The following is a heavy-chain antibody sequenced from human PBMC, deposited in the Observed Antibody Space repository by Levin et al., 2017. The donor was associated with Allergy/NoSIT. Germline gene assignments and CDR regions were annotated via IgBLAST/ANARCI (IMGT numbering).Heavy chain of an antibody. Sequence: QAGGSLRLSCAASGFTFSSYAMSWVRQAPGKGLEWVSALTDSGRTYYADSVKGRFTVSRDNSKNTLYLQMNSVGADDAAVYYCAKEMTRVIPVFDYWGQGTLVTVSS. CDR2: LTDSGRT. J-gene: IGHJ4*02. D-gene: IGHD4-17*01. V-gene: IGHV3-23*01. CDR3: AKEMTRVIPVFDY. CDR1: GFTFSSYA.